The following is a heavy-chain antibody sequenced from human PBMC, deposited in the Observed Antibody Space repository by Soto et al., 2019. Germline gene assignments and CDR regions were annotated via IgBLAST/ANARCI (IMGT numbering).Heavy chain of an antibody. Sequence: SETLSLTCTVSGGSISSGDYYWSWIRQPPGKGLEWIGYIYYSGSTYYNPSLKSRVTISVDTSKNQFSLKLSSVTAADTAVYYCARVGYSYGIGIEMDVWGQGTTVTVSS. CDR3: ARVGYSYGIGIEMDV. CDR1: GGSISSGDYY. D-gene: IGHD5-18*01. J-gene: IGHJ6*02. V-gene: IGHV4-30-4*01. CDR2: IYYSGST.